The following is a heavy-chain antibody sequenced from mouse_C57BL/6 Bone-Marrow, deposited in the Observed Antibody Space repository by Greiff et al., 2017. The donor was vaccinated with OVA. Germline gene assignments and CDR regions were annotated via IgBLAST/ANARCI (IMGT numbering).Heavy chain of an antibody. V-gene: IGHV1-55*01. CDR2: IYPGSGST. Sequence: VQLQQPGAELVTPGASVKMSCKASGFTFTSYWITWVKQRPGQGLEWLGDIYPGSGSTYYNEQFKSKATLTVDTSSSTAYMQLNSVTSEDSAVYYCARGMRYWGQGTTLTVSS. CDR1: GFTFTSYW. CDR3: ARGMRY. J-gene: IGHJ2*01.